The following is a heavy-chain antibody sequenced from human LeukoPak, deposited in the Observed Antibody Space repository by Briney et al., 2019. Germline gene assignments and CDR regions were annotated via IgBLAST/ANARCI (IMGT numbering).Heavy chain of an antibody. D-gene: IGHD3-10*01. CDR3: ARGVWFGEFGY. CDR1: GGSISSGDYY. Sequence: SETLSLTCTVSGGSISSGDYYWSWIRQPPGKGLEWIGYIYYSGSTYYNPSLKSRVTISVDTSKNQFSLKLSSVTAADTAVYYCARGVWFGEFGYWGQGTLVTVSS. CDR2: IYYSGST. J-gene: IGHJ4*02. V-gene: IGHV4-30-4*01.